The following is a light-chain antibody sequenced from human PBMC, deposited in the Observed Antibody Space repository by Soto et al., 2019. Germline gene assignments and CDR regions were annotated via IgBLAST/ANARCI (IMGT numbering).Light chain of an antibody. CDR2: DVT. J-gene: IGLJ3*02. CDR1: SSNIGAYNY. Sequence: QSALTQPASVSGSPGQSITISCTGSSSNIGAYNYVSWYQQHPGKAPKLMIYDVTNRPSGLSNRFSGSKSGSTASLTISGLQAEDEADYYCSSYTSSRIRVFGGGTKLTVL. V-gene: IGLV2-14*01. CDR3: SSYTSSRIRV.